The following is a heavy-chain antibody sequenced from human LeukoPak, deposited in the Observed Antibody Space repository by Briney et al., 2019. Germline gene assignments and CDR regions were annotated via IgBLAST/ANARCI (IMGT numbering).Heavy chain of an antibody. CDR1: GGSFSGYY. D-gene: IGHD3-10*01. J-gene: IGHJ5*02. CDR3: ARRVLWRGGARNNWFDP. Sequence: SETLSLTCAVHGGSFSGYYWSWIRQPPGKGLEWIGEINHSGSTNYNPSLKSRVTISVDTSKNQFSLKLSSVTAADTAVYYCARRVLWRGGARNNWFDPWGQGTLVTVSS. V-gene: IGHV4-34*01. CDR2: INHSGST.